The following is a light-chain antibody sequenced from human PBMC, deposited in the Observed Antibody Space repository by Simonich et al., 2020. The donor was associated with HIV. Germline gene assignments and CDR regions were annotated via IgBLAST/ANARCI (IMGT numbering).Light chain of an antibody. Sequence: QSALTQPRSVSGSSGQSVTISCTGTSSDVGGYNYVSWYQPHPGKAPKLMIYDVSKRPSGVPDLFSGSKSDNTASLTISGLQAEDEADYYCCSYAGIFTFWVFGGGTKLTVL. V-gene: IGLV2-11*01. CDR2: DVS. CDR1: SSDVGGYNY. CDR3: CSYAGIFTFWV. J-gene: IGLJ3*02.